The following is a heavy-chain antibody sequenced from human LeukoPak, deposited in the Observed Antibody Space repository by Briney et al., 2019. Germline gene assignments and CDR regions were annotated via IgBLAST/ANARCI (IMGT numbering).Heavy chain of an antibody. J-gene: IGHJ4*02. CDR3: AREGGSGYDTKFDY. CDR1: GYTFTRYV. V-gene: IGHV1-8*01. CDR2: MNPNSGNT. D-gene: IGHD5-12*01. Sequence: GASVKHSGKASGYTFTRYVFNWVRQATCQQLGGMGWMNPNSGNTGYAQKFQGRVTMTRNTSISTAYMELSSLRSEDTAVYYCAREGGSGYDTKFDYWGQGTLVTVSS.